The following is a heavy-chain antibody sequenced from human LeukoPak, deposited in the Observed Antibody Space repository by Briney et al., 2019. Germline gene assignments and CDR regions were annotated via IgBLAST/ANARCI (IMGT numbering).Heavy chain of an antibody. CDR3: ARGVDSGSYYNYYYYYMDV. CDR1: GGSISSSSYY. V-gene: IGHV4-39*07. Sequence: SETLSLTCTVSGGSISSSSYYWGWIRQPPGKGLEWIGSIYYSGSTYYNPSLKSRVTISVDTSKNQFSLKLSSVTAADTAVYYCARGVDSGSYYNYYYYYMDVWGKGTTVTVSS. CDR2: IYYSGST. J-gene: IGHJ6*03. D-gene: IGHD1-26*01.